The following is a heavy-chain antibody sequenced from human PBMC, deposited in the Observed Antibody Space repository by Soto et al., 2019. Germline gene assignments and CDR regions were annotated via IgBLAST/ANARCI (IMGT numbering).Heavy chain of an antibody. CDR3: ARGHSECSSTSCYYWFDP. J-gene: IGHJ5*02. Sequence: SETLSLTCTVSGGSISSYDWSWIRQPPGKGLEWIGYIYYSGSTNYNPSLKSRVTISVDTSKNQFSLKLSSVTAADTAVYYCARGHSECSSTSCYYWFDPWGQGTLVTVSS. CDR2: IYYSGST. CDR1: GGSISSYD. V-gene: IGHV4-59*01. D-gene: IGHD2-2*01.